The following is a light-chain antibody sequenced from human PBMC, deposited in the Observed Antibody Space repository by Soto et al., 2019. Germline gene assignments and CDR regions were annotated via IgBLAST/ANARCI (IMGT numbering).Light chain of an antibody. CDR3: QQRDNWPRT. V-gene: IGKV3-11*01. CDR2: GVS. Sequence: EIVLTQSPATLSLSAGDIATLSCRASQSVSNYLAWFQQKPGQPPRLLIYGVSNRATGIPARFSGSGSGTDFTLTIDSLEPEDSAVDYCQQRDNWPRTFGQGTKVEIK. CDR1: QSVSNY. J-gene: IGKJ2*01.